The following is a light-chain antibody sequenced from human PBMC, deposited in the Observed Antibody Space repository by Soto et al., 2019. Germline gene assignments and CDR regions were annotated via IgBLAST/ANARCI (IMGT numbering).Light chain of an antibody. V-gene: IGKV4-1*01. J-gene: IGKJ4*01. CDR3: QQYGNSPFT. Sequence: DIVMTQSPDSLAVSLGERATINCKSSQSVLYSSNNKNYLAWYQQKPGQPPKLLIYWSSTRESGVPDRFSGSGSGTDFTLTISRLEPEDFEVYYCQQYGNSPFTFGGGTKVEIK. CDR2: WSS. CDR1: QSVLYSSNNKNY.